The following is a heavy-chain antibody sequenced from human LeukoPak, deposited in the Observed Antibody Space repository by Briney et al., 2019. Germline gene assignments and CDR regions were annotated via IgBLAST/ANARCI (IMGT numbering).Heavy chain of an antibody. Sequence: ASVRVSCKASGYTFTGYYMHWVRQAPGQGLEWMGWLNPKRGGTNYAQKFQGRVTMTRDTSITTAYMELSRLTSDDTAVYYCARDNGMGYYGGSGYFDYWGQGTVVTVPS. CDR1: GYTFTGYY. J-gene: IGHJ4*02. CDR2: LNPKRGGT. V-gene: IGHV1-2*02. CDR3: ARDNGMGYYGGSGYFDY. D-gene: IGHD1-26*01.